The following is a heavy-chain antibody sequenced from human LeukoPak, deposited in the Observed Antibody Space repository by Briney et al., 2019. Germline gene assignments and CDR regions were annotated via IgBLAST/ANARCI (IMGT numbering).Heavy chain of an antibody. CDR3: ARDRGRRWLQLGGAFDI. J-gene: IGHJ3*02. Sequence: GGSLRLSCAASGFTFSSHSMNWVRQAPGQGLEWVSSISSSSSYIYYADSVKGRFAISRDNAKNSLYLQMNSLRAEDTAVYYCARDRGRRWLQLGGAFDIWGQGTMVTVSS. CDR1: GFTFSSHS. CDR2: ISSSSSYI. V-gene: IGHV3-21*01. D-gene: IGHD5-24*01.